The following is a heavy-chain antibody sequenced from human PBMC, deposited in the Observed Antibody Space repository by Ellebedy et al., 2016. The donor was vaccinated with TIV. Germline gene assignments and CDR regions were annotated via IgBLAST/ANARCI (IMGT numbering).Heavy chain of an antibody. V-gene: IGHV3-53*05. CDR2: LYPDAKT. Sequence: GESLKISCEASGIIVSDYFMNWVRQAPGKGLEWVSVLYPDAKTNYTDSVNGRFIVSRDNVRNSLYLQINSLRSDDTAVYYCARDMVQGMVARYLWFDYWGQGTLVTVSS. D-gene: IGHD5-12*01. CDR1: GIIVSDYF. J-gene: IGHJ4*02. CDR3: ARDMVQGMVARYLWFDY.